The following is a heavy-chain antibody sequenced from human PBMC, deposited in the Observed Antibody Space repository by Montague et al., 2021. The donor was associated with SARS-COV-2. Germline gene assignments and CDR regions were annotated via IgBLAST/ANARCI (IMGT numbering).Heavy chain of an antibody. CDR1: GGSISSYY. D-gene: IGHD6-19*01. J-gene: IGHJ2*01. CDR2: IYYSGST. V-gene: IGHV4-59*01. Sequence: SETLSLTCTVSGGSISSYYWSWIRQPPGKGLEWIGYIYYSGSTKYNPSLKSRVIMSVDTSKNQFSLRLSSVTTADTAVYHCASSGFSSGWEDPHWNFDVWGRGTLVTVSS. CDR3: ASSGFSSGWEDPHWNFDV.